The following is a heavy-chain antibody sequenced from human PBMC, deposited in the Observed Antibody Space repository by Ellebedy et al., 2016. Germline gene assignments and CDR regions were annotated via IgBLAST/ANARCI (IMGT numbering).Heavy chain of an antibody. CDR2: TLYRSKWSY. CDR3: ASGTFANGWSY. D-gene: IGHD6-19*01. V-gene: IGHV6-1*01. J-gene: IGHJ4*02. CDR1: GDSVSSNSDT. Sequence: SETLSLTCAISGDSVSSNSDTWNWIRQSPSRGLEWLGRTLYRSKWSYDYAVSVKSRITVNADTSRNQFSLQLDSVTPEDTAMYYCASGTFANGWSYWGQGALVTVSS.